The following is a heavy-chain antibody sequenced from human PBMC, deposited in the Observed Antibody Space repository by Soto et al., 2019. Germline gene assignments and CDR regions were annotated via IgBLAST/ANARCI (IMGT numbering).Heavy chain of an antibody. CDR2: IYYSGST. J-gene: IGHJ6*03. CDR1: GGSISSGGYY. CDR3: ARDQTRIAAATYYMDV. Sequence: SETLSLTCTVSGGSISSGGYYWSWIRQHPGKGLEWIGYIYYSGSTYYNPSLKSRVTISVDTSKNQFSLKLSSVTAADTAVYYCARDQTRIAAATYYMDVWGKGTTVTVSS. V-gene: IGHV4-31*03. D-gene: IGHD6-13*01.